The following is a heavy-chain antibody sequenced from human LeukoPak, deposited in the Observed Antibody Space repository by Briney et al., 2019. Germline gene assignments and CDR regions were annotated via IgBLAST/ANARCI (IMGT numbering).Heavy chain of an antibody. V-gene: IGHV3-21*01. J-gene: IGHJ3*02. Sequence: GGSLRLSCAGSGFTFSRYTFNWVRQAPGRGLEWVSSISSSSSYIYYADSVKGRFTISRDNAKNSLYLQMNSLRAEDTAVYYCARGLRSPGGAFDIWGQGTMVTVSS. CDR1: GFTFSRYT. CDR2: ISSSSSYI. CDR3: ARGLRSPGGAFDI. D-gene: IGHD1-26*01.